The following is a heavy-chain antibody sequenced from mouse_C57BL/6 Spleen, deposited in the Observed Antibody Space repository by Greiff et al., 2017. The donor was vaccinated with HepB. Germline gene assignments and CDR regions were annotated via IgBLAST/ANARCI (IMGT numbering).Heavy chain of an antibody. CDR3: ARGGLLPLYAMDY. V-gene: IGHV5-16*01. CDR2: INYDGSST. CDR1: GFTFSDYY. J-gene: IGHJ4*01. D-gene: IGHD2-3*01. Sequence: EVKLVESEGGLVQPGSSMKLSCTASGFTFSDYYMAWVRQVPEKGLEWVANINYDGSSTYYLDSLKSRFIISRDNAKNILYLQMSSLKSEDTATYYCARGGLLPLYAMDYWGQGTSVTVSS.